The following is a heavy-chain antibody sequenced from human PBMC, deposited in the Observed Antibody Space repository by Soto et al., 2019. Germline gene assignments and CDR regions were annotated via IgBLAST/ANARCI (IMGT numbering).Heavy chain of an antibody. V-gene: IGHV4-39*01. J-gene: IGHJ6*02. CDR2: IYYTGST. D-gene: IGHD1-1*01. CDR1: SGSISSSSYY. CDR3: ARHSGRNWNAGTGGGMDV. Sequence: QLQLQESGPGLVKPSETLSLTCTVSSGSISSSSYYWGWIRQPPGKGLEWIGSIYYTGSTYYNPSLKSRVTISVDTSKNHFSLKLTSVTAADTAVYYCARHSGRNWNAGTGGGMDVWGQGTTVTVSS.